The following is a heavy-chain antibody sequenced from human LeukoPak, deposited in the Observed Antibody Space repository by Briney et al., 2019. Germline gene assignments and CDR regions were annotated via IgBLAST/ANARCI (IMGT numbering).Heavy chain of an antibody. J-gene: IGHJ5*02. CDR1: GGSISSSSYY. CDR2: IYYSGST. V-gene: IGHV4-39*07. Sequence: SETLSLTCTVSGGSISSSSYYWGWIRQPPGKGLEWIANIYYSGSTYYNPSLKSRVTISVDTSKNQFSLKLKSVTAADTAVYYCARAPSNWFDPWGQGTLVTVSS. CDR3: ARAPSNWFDP.